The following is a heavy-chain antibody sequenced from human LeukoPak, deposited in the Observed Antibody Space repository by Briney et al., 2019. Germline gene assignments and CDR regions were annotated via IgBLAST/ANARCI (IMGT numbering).Heavy chain of an antibody. D-gene: IGHD2-15*01. V-gene: IGHV4-4*07. Sequence: SETLSLTCTVSGGSISSYCWSWIRQPAGKGLEWIGRIYTSGSTNYNPSLKSRVTMSVDTSKNQFSLKLGSVTAADTAVYYCARDSVAATPFDYWGQGTLVTVSS. CDR3: ARDSVAATPFDY. CDR2: IYTSGST. CDR1: GGSISSYC. J-gene: IGHJ4*02.